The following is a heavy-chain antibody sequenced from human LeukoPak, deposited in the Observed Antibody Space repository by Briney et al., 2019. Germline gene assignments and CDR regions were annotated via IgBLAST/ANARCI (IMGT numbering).Heavy chain of an antibody. CDR2: IYSGGST. V-gene: IGHV3-53*01. Sequence: GGSLRLSCAASGFSVSSNYMSWVRQAPGKGLEWVSVIYSGGSTYYAGSVKGRFTISRDNSKNTLYLQMNSLRAEDTAVYYCASAKYSSSWYWGQGTLVTVSS. CDR1: GFSVSSNY. CDR3: ASAKYSSSWY. J-gene: IGHJ4*02. D-gene: IGHD6-13*01.